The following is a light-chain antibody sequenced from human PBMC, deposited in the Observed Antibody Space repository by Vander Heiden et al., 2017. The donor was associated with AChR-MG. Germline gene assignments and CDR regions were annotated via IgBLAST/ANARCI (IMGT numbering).Light chain of an antibody. Sequence: QSVLTQPPSLSAAPGQTVTISCSGSDSNIGNYYVSWYQHLPGTAPKLLIYDNNKRPSGIPARFSGSKSGTSATLAITGLQTGDEADYYCGTWDTLSGGVFGGGTTLTVL. CDR2: DNN. CDR1: DSNIGNYY. J-gene: IGLJ3*02. V-gene: IGLV1-51*01. CDR3: GTWDTLSGGV.